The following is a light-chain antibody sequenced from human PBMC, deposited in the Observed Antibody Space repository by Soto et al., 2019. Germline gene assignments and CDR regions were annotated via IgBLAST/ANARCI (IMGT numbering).Light chain of an antibody. Sequence: EIVLTQSPVTLSLSPGERATLSCRASQTVSNQLAWYQQKPGQAPRLLIYDASRRVTGIPARFSGSGSGTDFTLTHSSLEPEDFAVYYCQQRAGSSTFGQGTRLEIK. V-gene: IGKV3-11*01. CDR3: QQRAGSST. CDR2: DAS. J-gene: IGKJ5*01. CDR1: QTVSNQ.